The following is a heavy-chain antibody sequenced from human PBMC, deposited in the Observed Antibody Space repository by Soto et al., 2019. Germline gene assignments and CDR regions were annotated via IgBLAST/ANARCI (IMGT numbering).Heavy chain of an antibody. D-gene: IGHD6-6*01. CDR2: IRSKDYNYAT. V-gene: IGHV3-73*01. CDR3: TTRRPAPRTPHYFTY. J-gene: IGHJ4*02. Sequence: PGGSLRLSCAASGLTFSDSAIHWVRQTSGKGLEWVGRIRSKDYNYATAYAASVTARFTIFRDDSRNTAFLQMNSLKTEDTALYYCTTRRPAPRTPHYFTYWGQGTPVTVS. CDR1: GLTFSDSA.